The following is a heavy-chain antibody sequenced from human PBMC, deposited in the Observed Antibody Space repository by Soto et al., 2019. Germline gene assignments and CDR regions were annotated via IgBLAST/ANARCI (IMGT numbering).Heavy chain of an antibody. CDR3: ARDRSWIQLWHFDY. V-gene: IGHV1-3*04. D-gene: IGHD5-18*01. J-gene: IGHJ4*02. CDR1: GYNLSNYF. CDR2: INTGNGKT. Sequence: ASVKVSCKASGYNLSNYFMHWVRQAPGQSLEWMGWINTGNGKTKYSQNFQGRVTITRDTSASIVYMEVNSLRSEDTALYYCARDRSWIQLWHFDYWGQGTLVTVSS.